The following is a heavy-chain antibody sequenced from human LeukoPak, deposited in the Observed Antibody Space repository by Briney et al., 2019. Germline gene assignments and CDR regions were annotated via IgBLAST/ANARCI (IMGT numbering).Heavy chain of an antibody. CDR2: ISAYNGNT. Sequence: EASVKVSCKASGYTFTSYCISWVRQAPGQGLEWMGWISAYNGNTNYAQKLQGRVTMTTDTSTSTAYMELRSLRSDDTAVYYCARDRTGKSLFDYWGQGTLVTVSS. J-gene: IGHJ4*02. D-gene: IGHD1-1*01. CDR1: GYTFTSYC. CDR3: ARDRTGKSLFDY. V-gene: IGHV1-18*01.